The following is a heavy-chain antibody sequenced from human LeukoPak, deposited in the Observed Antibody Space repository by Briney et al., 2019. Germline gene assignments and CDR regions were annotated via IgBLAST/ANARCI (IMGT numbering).Heavy chain of an antibody. V-gene: IGHV3-33*01. Sequence: GRSLRLSCIASGFTFSSYGMHWVRQAPGKGLEWVAVAYHDGYYGNSQYFADSVKGRFTISRDNSEKTLYLQMSSLRAEDTAVYYCATGSGYYYGHWGQGTLVSVSS. J-gene: IGHJ4*02. CDR2: AYHDGYYGNSQ. D-gene: IGHD3-22*01. CDR3: ATGSGYYYGH. CDR1: GFTFSSYG.